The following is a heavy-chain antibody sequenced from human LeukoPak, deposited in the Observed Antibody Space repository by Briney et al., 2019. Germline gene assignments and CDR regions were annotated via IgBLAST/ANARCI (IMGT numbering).Heavy chain of an antibody. CDR3: ARSGGVDGSGPFDY. D-gene: IGHD3-10*01. Sequence: SETLSLTCTVSGGSISSSSYYWGWIRQPPGKGLEWIGSIYYSGTTYYNPSLKSRVTISVDTSKNQFSLKLSSVTAADTAVYYCARSGGVDGSGPFDYWGQGTLVTVSS. V-gene: IGHV4-39*07. J-gene: IGHJ4*02. CDR1: GGSISSSSYY. CDR2: IYYSGTT.